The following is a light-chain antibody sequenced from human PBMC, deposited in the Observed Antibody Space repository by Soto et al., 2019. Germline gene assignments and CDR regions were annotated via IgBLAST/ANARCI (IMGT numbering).Light chain of an antibody. CDR3: QSYDSSLHVV. CDR1: SSNIGAGYD. CDR2: GNS. Sequence: QSVLTQPPSVSGPPGQRVTISCTGSSSNIGAGYDVHWYQQLPGTAPKLLIYGNSNRPSGVPDRFSGSKSGTSASLAITGLQAEDEADYYCQSYDSSLHVVFGGGTKVTVL. V-gene: IGLV1-40*01. J-gene: IGLJ2*01.